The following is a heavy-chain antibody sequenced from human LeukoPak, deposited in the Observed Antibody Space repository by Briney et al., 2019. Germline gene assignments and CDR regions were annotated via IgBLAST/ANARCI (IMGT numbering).Heavy chain of an antibody. CDR1: GFPFSSYG. CDR2: IRYDGSNK. J-gene: IGHJ4*02. D-gene: IGHD5-12*01. V-gene: IGHV3-30*02. CDR3: AKGGEWLRLIGY. Sequence: GGSLRLSCSASGFPFSSYGMLGLRQAPGKGREWVAFIRYDGSNKYYADYVKSRFTISRDNSKNTLYLQMNSLRAEDTAVYYCAKGGEWLRLIGYWGQGTLVTVSS.